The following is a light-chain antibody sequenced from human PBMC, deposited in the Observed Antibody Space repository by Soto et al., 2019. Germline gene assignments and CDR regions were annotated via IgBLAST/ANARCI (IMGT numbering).Light chain of an antibody. CDR1: QSIASND. V-gene: IGKV3-20*01. J-gene: IGKJ4*01. CDR2: GAS. Sequence: EIMLTQSPCTLSLSPGERATLSCRASQSIASNDLACYQQKPDQAPRLLIYGASSRATGISDRFSGSGSGTDFTLTISKLEPEDFAVYYCQQYGSSPALTFGGGTKVEIK. CDR3: QQYGSSPALT.